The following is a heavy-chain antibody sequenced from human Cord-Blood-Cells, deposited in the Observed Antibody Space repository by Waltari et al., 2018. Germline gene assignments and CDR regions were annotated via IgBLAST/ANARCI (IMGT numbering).Heavy chain of an antibody. CDR2: IYYSGST. V-gene: IGHV4-61*01. Sequence: QVQLQESGPGLVKPSETLSLTCTVSGGSVSSGSYYWSWFRQPPGKGLEWIGYIYYSGSTNYNPSLKSRVTISVDTSKNQFSLKLSSVTAADTAVYYCARGVAAAGTLDAFDIWGQGTMVTVSS. J-gene: IGHJ3*02. CDR3: ARGVAAAGTLDAFDI. D-gene: IGHD6-13*01. CDR1: GGSVSSGSYY.